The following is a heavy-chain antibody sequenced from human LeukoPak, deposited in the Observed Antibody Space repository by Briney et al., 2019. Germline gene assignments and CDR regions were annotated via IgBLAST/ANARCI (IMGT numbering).Heavy chain of an antibody. D-gene: IGHD2-2*01. CDR2: IKQDGSEK. CDR3: AREEGYCSSTSCCVAYFDY. Sequence: PGGSLRLSCAASGFTFSSYWMSWVRQAPGKGLEWVANIKQDGSEKYYVDSVKGRFTISRDNAKNSLYLQMNSLRAEDTAVYYCAREEGYCSSTSCCVAYFDYWGQGTLVTVSS. V-gene: IGHV3-7*04. CDR1: GFTFSSYW. J-gene: IGHJ4*02.